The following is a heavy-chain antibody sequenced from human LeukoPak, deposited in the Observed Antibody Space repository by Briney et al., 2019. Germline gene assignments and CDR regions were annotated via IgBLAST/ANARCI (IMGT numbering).Heavy chain of an antibody. V-gene: IGHV4-34*01. CDR1: GGSLSGYY. Sequence: SETLSLTCAVYGGSLSGYYWSWIRQPPGKGLEWIGEINHSGSTNYNPSLKSRVTISVDTSKNQFSLKLSSVTAADTAVYYCASYYYDFWSGSQGWFDPWGQGTLVTVSS. CDR2: INHSGST. D-gene: IGHD3-3*01. J-gene: IGHJ5*02. CDR3: ASYYYDFWSGSQGWFDP.